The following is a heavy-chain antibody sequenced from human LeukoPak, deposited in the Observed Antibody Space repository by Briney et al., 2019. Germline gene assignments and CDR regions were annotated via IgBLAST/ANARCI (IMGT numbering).Heavy chain of an antibody. CDR1: GGSISSGGYY. D-gene: IGHD6-6*01. CDR2: IYYSGST. V-gene: IGHV4-31*03. CDR3: ARDGWESIAARRAYYYYYYMGV. Sequence: SETLSLTCTVSGGSISSGGYYWSWIRQHPGKGLEWIGYIYYSGSTYYNPSLKSRVTISVDTSKNQFSLKLSSVTAADTAVYYCARDGWESIAARRAYYYYYYMGVWGKGTTVTVSS. J-gene: IGHJ6*03.